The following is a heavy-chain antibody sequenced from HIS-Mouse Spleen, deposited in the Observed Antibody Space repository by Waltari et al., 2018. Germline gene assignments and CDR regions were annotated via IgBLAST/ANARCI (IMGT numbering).Heavy chain of an antibody. J-gene: IGHJ5*02. CDR1: GYSISSGYY. V-gene: IGHV4-38-2*02. CDR3: ARVGYSSSWYVCWFDP. CDR2: IYHSGSN. Sequence: QVQLQESGPGLVKPSETLSLTCTVSGYSISSGYYWGWFRQPPGKGLEWFGSIYHSGSNYYNPSPKSRVTISGDTSKNQFSLKLSSVTAADTAVYYCARVGYSSSWYVCWFDPWGQGTLVTVSS. D-gene: IGHD6-13*01.